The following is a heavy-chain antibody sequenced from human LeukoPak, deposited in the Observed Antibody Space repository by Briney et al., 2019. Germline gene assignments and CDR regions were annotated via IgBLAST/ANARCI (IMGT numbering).Heavy chain of an antibody. J-gene: IGHJ4*02. Sequence: GGSLRLSCAASGFTFSSYAMSWVRQAPGKGLEWVSAISGSGGSTYYADSVKGRFTISRDNSKNTLYLQMNSLRAEDTAVYYCAKDPNYYGSGSYGDYWGQGTLVTVSS. D-gene: IGHD3-10*01. CDR3: AKDPNYYGSGSYGDY. V-gene: IGHV3-23*01. CDR2: ISGSGGST. CDR1: GFTFSSYA.